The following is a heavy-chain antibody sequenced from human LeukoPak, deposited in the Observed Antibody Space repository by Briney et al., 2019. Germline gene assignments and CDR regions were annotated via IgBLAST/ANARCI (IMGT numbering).Heavy chain of an antibody. D-gene: IGHD3-22*01. CDR1: GGSFSGYY. CDR2: INHSGST. J-gene: IGHJ6*03. CDR3: ARGRAHYYDSSGYYLTYYYYYYMDV. V-gene: IGHV4-34*01. Sequence: SETLSLTCAVYGGSFSGYYWSWIRQPPGKGLEWIGEINHSGSTNYNPSLKSRVTISVDTSKNQFSLKLSSVTAADTAVCYCARGRAHYYDSSGYYLTYYYYYYMDVWGKGTTVTVSS.